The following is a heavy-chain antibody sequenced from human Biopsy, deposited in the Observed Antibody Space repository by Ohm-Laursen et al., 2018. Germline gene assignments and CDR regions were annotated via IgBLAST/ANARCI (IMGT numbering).Heavy chain of an antibody. CDR2: IYSGGNT. V-gene: IGHV4-61*01. D-gene: IGHD6-19*01. CDR1: GDSLSSGPDN. CDR3: ARGRRTSGWPYFDS. J-gene: IGHJ4*02. Sequence: SDTLSLTCTVSGDSLSSGPDNWSWIRQPPGQGLEYIGFIYSGGNTNYNPSLQNRVTMSVDTSKNQFYLKLYSVTAADTAVYYCARGRRTSGWPYFDSWGQGTLVTVSS.